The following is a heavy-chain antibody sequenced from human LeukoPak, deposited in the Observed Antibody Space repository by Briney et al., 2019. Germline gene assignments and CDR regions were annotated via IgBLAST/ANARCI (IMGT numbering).Heavy chain of an antibody. CDR1: GGSINNYY. CDR3: ARGGDYGDLRYFDY. V-gene: IGHV4-59*01. CDR2: IYYRGST. Sequence: SSETLSLTCTVSGGSINNYYWSWIRQPPGKGLEWVGYIYYRGSTNYNPSLKSRVTFSVDTSKNQFSLKLNSVTAADTAVYCCARGGDYGDLRYFDYWGQGTLVTVSS. D-gene: IGHD4-17*01. J-gene: IGHJ4*02.